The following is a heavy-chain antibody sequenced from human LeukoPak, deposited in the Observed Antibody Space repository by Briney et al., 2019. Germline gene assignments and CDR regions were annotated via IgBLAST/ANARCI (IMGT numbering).Heavy chain of an antibody. D-gene: IGHD6-19*01. CDR2: ISTDGSRI. V-gene: IGHV3-64*02. J-gene: IGHJ4*02. Sequence: PGGSLRLSCAASGFTFSNSAMYWVRQAPGKGLEYVSVISTDGSRIYYADSVKGRFTISRDNSKNTLYLQMGSLRAEDMAVYYCTRGLEISTSGWYDTFDYWGQGALVTVSS. CDR3: TRGLEISTSGWYDTFDY. CDR1: GFTFSNSA.